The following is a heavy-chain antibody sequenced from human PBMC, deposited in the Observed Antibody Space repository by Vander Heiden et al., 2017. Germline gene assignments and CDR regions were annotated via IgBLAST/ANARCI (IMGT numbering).Heavy chain of an antibody. D-gene: IGHD1-7*01. CDR2: IWYDGSNK. Sequence: QVQLVESGGGVVQPGRSLRLSCASSGFTFSSYGMHWVRQAPGKGREWVAVIWYDGSNKYYADSVKGRFTISRDNSKNTLYLQMNGLRAEDTAVYYCAREYNWNYVGNYYGMDVWGQGTTVTVSS. CDR3: AREYNWNYVGNYYGMDV. V-gene: IGHV3-33*01. J-gene: IGHJ6*02. CDR1: GFTFSSYG.